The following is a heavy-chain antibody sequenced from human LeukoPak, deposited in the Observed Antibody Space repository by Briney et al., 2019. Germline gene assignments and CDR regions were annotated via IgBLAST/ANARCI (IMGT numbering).Heavy chain of an antibody. D-gene: IGHD3-16*01. CDR3: AREGGKGLRYYFAY. Sequence: KSGGSLRLSCAASGFTFSYYGMNWVRQAPGKGLEWVSGISGSGDRTYYEDSVRGRFTISRDNAKNTLDLQMNSLRAEDTAVYYCAREGGKGLRYYFAYWGQGTLVTVSS. J-gene: IGHJ4*02. CDR2: ISGSGDRT. CDR1: GFTFSYYG. V-gene: IGHV3-23*01.